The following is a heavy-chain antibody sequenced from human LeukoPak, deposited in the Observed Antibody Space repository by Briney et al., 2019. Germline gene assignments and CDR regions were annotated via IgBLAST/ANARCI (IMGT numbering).Heavy chain of an antibody. J-gene: IGHJ6*02. CDR2: INAGNGNT. CDR1: GYTFAKYA. Sequence: ASVKVSCKASGYTFAKYAVHWVRQAPGQRLEWMGWINAGNGNTKYSQKFQGRVTITRDTSASTAYMELSSLRSEDTAVYYCASGLWDHYYYYYGMDVWGQGTTVTVSS. CDR3: ASGLWDHYYYYYGMDV. V-gene: IGHV1-3*01. D-gene: IGHD3-16*01.